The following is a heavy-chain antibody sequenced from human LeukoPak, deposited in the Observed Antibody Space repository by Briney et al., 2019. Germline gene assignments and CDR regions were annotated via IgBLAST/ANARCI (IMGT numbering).Heavy chain of an antibody. D-gene: IGHD6-13*01. Sequence: SETLSLTCTVSGGSISSYYWGWIRQPPGKGLEWIGSIYYSGSTYYNPSLKSRVTISVDTSKNQFSLKLSSVTAADTAVYYCARPSSYPYSSSWYGAFDIWGQGTMVTVSS. CDR2: IYYSGST. CDR1: GGSISSYY. V-gene: IGHV4-39*01. CDR3: ARPSSYPYSSSWYGAFDI. J-gene: IGHJ3*02.